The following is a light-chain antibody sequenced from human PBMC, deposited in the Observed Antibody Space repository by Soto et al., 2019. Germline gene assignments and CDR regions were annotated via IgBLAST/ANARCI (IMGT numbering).Light chain of an antibody. J-gene: IGLJ1*01. Sequence: QSVLTQPASVSGSPGQSITISCTGTSSDIGLYNYVSWYQQHPGEAPKLIIYEVTNRPSGVSNRFSGSKSDNTASLTISGLQAEDEADYYCSSYTSGTTDYVXGAGTKSPS. CDR3: SSYTSGTTDYV. V-gene: IGLV2-14*01. CDR1: SSDIGLYNY. CDR2: EVT.